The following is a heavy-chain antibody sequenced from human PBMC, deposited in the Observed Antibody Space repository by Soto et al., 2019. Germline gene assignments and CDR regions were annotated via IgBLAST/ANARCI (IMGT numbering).Heavy chain of an antibody. CDR1: GCTFGSFG. CDR2: ISYDGSNK. V-gene: IGHV3-30*03. D-gene: IGHD3-22*01. J-gene: IGHJ4*02. Sequence: WGSLRHSWAAAGCTFGSFGMHRVRRAPGKGLEWVAAISYDGSNKYYADSVKDRFTISRDNSKNTLYLQMNSLRAEDTAVYYCARDCSSGYQKAFDYWGQGTLVTVSS. CDR3: ARDCSSGYQKAFDY.